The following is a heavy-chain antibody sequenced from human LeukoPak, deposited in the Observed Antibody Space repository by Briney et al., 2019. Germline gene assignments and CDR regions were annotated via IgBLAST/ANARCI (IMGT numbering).Heavy chain of an antibody. CDR2: INPNSGGT. D-gene: IGHD3-3*01. Sequence: ASVKVSCKASGYTFTGYYMHWVRQAPGQGLEWMGWINPNSGGTNYAQKFQGRVTMTRDTSISTAYMELSRLRSDDTAVYYCARGTIRFLEKDPFDYWGQGTLVTVSS. CDR3: ARGTIRFLEKDPFDY. J-gene: IGHJ4*02. V-gene: IGHV1-2*02. CDR1: GYTFTGYY.